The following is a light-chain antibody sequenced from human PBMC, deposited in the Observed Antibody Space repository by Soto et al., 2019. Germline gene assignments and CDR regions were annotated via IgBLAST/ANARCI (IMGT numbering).Light chain of an antibody. V-gene: IGLV2-14*03. CDR1: SSDDGTYRY. CDR2: DVS. CDR3: SSDTSSSTLVV. J-gene: IGLJ2*01. Sequence: QSALTQPASVSGSPGQSITISCTGTSSDDGTYRYVSWYQQHPGKAPKLMIYDVSTRPSGVSSRVSGSKSGNTASLTISGLQAEDEADYYCSSDTSSSTLVVFGGGTKLTVL.